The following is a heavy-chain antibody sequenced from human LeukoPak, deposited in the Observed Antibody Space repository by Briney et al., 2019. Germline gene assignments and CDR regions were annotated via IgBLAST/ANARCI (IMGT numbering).Heavy chain of an antibody. D-gene: IGHD2-15*01. Sequence: PGGSLRLSCAASGFTFSNHWLHWVRQAPGKGLVWVSRINGDGTSTIYAGSVKGRFTISRDNAKSTVYLQMNSLRAEDTAVYYCTRTGSGGDLDIWGQGTMVTVSS. CDR2: INGDGTST. CDR3: TRTGSGGDLDI. V-gene: IGHV3-74*01. CDR1: GFTFSNHW. J-gene: IGHJ3*02.